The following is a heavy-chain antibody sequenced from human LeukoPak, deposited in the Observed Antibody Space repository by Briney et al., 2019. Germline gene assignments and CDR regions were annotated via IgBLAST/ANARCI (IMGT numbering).Heavy chain of an antibody. J-gene: IGHJ4*02. D-gene: IGHD3-3*01. CDR3: ARDLSWWSRITIFGVVFPLDY. CDR2: ISAYNGNT. Sequence: ASVKVSCKASGYTFTSYGISWVRQAPGQGLEWMGWISAYNGNTNYAQKLQGRVTMTTDTSTSTVYMELRSLRSDDTAVYYCARDLSWWSRITIFGVVFPLDYWGQGTLVTVSS. CDR1: GYTFTSYG. V-gene: IGHV1-18*01.